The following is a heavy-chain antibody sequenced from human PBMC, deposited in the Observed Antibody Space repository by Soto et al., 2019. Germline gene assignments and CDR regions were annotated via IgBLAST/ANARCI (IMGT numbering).Heavy chain of an antibody. CDR1: GVTFKDYG. J-gene: IGHJ2*01. D-gene: IGHD3-16*01. CDR2: ISYDGKQT. Sequence: SGGSLRLSCGAPGVTFKDYGMHWVRQAPGKGLEWVAVISYDGKQTYYADSVKGRFTISKDKSRRTLFLHMNSLRVDDTAVYYCARDGWGSNWYFDLWGRGTLVTVSS. CDR3: ARDGWGSNWYFDL. V-gene: IGHV3-30*03.